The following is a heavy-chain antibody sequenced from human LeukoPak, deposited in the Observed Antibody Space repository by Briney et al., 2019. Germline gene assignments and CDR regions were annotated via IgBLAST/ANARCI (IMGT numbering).Heavy chain of an antibody. CDR2: IYYSGST. J-gene: IGHJ4*02. CDR3: ARGGMTTILDY. Sequence: SETLSLTCVVSGYSISSGYYWGWIRQPPGKGLEWIGYIYYSGSTNYHPSLKSQVTISVDTSKSQFSLKLSSVAAADTAVYYCARGGMTTILDYWGQGTLVTVSS. V-gene: IGHV4-61*01. CDR1: GYSISSGYY. D-gene: IGHD3-3*01.